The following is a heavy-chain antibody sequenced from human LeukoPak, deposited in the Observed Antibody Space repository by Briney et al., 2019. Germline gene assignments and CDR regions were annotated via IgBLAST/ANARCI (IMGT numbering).Heavy chain of an antibody. CDR2: ISGSGGST. J-gene: IGHJ6*03. V-gene: IGHV3-23*01. Sequence: GGSLRLSCAASGFTFSSYAMSWVRQAPGKGLEWVSAISGSGGSTYYADSVKGRFTISRDNSKNTLYLQMNSLRAEDTAVYYCAKSKPPAEYQLLDYYYYYMDVWGKGTTVTVSS. CDR3: AKSKPPAEYQLLDYYYYYMDV. D-gene: IGHD2-2*01. CDR1: GFTFSSYA.